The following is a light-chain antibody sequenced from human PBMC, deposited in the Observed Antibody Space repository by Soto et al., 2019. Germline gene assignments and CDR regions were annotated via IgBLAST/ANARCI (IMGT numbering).Light chain of an antibody. V-gene: IGKV3-15*01. Sequence: IVMTQSPATLSVSPGERATLSCRASQSVSSDLAWYQQKPGQAPRLFIYGASTRATGIPARFSGSGSGTEFTLTISSLQSEDFAVYYCQQYNTWPPYTFGQGTKVDI. J-gene: IGKJ2*01. CDR3: QQYNTWPPYT. CDR2: GAS. CDR1: QSVSSD.